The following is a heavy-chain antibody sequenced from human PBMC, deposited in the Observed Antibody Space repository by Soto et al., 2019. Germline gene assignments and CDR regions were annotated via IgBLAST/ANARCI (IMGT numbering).Heavy chain of an antibody. Sequence: PSETLSLTCAVYGGSFSDYFCSWIRQPPGKGLEWIGEINHSGSTNYNPSVKSRVTISVDTSKNQFSLKLSSVTAADTAVYYCARKVVVAANLRPGTSRFDYWGQGTLVTVSS. D-gene: IGHD2-15*01. CDR2: INHSGST. V-gene: IGHV4-34*01. J-gene: IGHJ4*02. CDR3: ARKVVVAANLRPGTSRFDY. CDR1: GGSFSDYF.